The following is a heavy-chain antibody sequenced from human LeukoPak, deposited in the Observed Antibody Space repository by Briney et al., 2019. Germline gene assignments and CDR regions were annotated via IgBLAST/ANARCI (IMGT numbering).Heavy chain of an antibody. CDR3: ARGGVQLPPYYFDY. Sequence: SETLSLTCTVSVGSISFYDWSRIRQPPGKGLEWIGHIYSRGSTNYNPSLKSRVTISVDTSKNQFSLKVRSVTAADTAVYYCARGGVQLPPYYFDYWGQGTLVTVSS. V-gene: IGHV4-59*01. D-gene: IGHD1-26*01. J-gene: IGHJ4*02. CDR2: IYSRGST. CDR1: VGSISFYD.